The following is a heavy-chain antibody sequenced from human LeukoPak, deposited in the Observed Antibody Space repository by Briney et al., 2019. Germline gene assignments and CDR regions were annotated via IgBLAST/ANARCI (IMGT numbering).Heavy chain of an antibody. CDR2: ISYDGSNK. CDR1: GFTFSSYA. CDR3: ARGASLFEEYYFDY. V-gene: IGHV3-30*04. Sequence: PGGSLRLSCAASGFTFSSYAMHWVRQAPGKGLEWVAVISYDGSNKYYADSVKGRFTISRDNSKNTLYLQMNSLRAEDTAVYYCARGASLFEEYYFDYWGQGTLVTVSS. D-gene: IGHD2-21*01. J-gene: IGHJ4*02.